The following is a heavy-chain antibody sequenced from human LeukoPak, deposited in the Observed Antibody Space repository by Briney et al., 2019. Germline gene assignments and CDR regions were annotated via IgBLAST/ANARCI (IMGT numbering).Heavy chain of an antibody. CDR3: ARGGSFFVY. Sequence: GGSLRLSCAASGVTFSGDDMNWGRHAPGKGLEWGSHISISGTTIYYADSVRGRFTISRDNAKNSLYLQMNSLRAEDNAVYYCARGGSFFVYWGQGALVTVSP. D-gene: IGHD1-26*01. CDR2: ISISGTTI. J-gene: IGHJ4*02. CDR1: GVTFSGDD. V-gene: IGHV3-48*03.